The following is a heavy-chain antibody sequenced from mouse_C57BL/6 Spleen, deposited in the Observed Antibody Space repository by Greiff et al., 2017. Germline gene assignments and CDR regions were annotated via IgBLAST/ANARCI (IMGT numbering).Heavy chain of an antibody. CDR1: GFTFSDYG. Sequence: DVMLVESGGGLVKPGGSLKLSCAASGFTFSDYGMHWVRQAPEKGLEWVAYISSGSSTIYYADTVKGRFPISRDNAKNTLFLQMTSLRSEDTAMYYCARTYDYGFAYWGQGTLVTVSA. V-gene: IGHV5-17*01. J-gene: IGHJ3*01. CDR3: ARTYDYGFAY. CDR2: ISSGSSTI. D-gene: IGHD2-4*01.